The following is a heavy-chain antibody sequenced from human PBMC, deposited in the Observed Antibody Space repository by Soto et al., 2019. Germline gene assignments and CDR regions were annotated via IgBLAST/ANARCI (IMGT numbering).Heavy chain of an antibody. CDR1: GFTFSAYD. Sequence: EVQLVESGGGLVQPGGSLRLSCAASGFTFSAYDMHWVRQPTGKGLEWVSAIGTLHDTYYPDSVKGRFTISRENDKDSFYLQMNSLTTGYTAVYYCARQASYWHGGGGWFDPWGQGTLVTVSS. CDR3: ARQASYWHGGGGWFDP. CDR2: IGTLHDT. D-gene: IGHD2-8*02. V-gene: IGHV3-13*01. J-gene: IGHJ5*02.